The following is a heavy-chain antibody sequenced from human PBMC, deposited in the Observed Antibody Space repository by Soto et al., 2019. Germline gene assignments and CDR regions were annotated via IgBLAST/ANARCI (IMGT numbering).Heavy chain of an antibody. CDR1: GGAISSSKW. CDR2: IYQSGST. J-gene: IGHJ4*02. Sequence: SETLSLTCAVSGGAISSSKWWSWVRQPPGKGLEWIGEIYQSGSTNYNPPLESRVRMSVDKSRNQFSLKLTSVSAADTAVYYCARASATIAAAAIFDYWGQGTLVTVS. V-gene: IGHV4-4*02. D-gene: IGHD6-13*01. CDR3: ARASATIAAAAIFDY.